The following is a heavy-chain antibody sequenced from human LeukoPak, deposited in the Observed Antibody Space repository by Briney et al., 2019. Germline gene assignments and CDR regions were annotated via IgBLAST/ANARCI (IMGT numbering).Heavy chain of an antibody. J-gene: IGHJ4*02. D-gene: IGHD6-19*01. V-gene: IGHV3-30*02. CDR1: AFNFNVYG. CDR3: AKRRGSYSGTPVGSIGS. CDR2: IRYDGINE. Sequence: GGSLRLSCAASAFNFNVYGMHWVRQAPGKGLEWVAFIRYDGINEFYADSVKGRFTISRDNSKNTVYLQMNSLRPEDTAVYYCAKRRGSYSGTPVGSIGSWGQGTQVTVS.